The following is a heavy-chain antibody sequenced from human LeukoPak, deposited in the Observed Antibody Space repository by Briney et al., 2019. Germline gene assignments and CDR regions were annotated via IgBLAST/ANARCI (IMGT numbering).Heavy chain of an antibody. CDR1: GFTFSTYA. CDR2: ISGSGGST. J-gene: IGHJ5*02. D-gene: IGHD6-13*01. CDR3: AKGGYSSPKRARFDP. V-gene: IGHV3-23*01. Sequence: GGSLRLSCAASGFTFSTYAMSWVRQAPGKGLEWVSTISGSGGSTYYADSVKGRFTISRDNSKNTLYLQVSSLRADDPAVYYCAKGGYSSPKRARFDPWGRGTLVTVSS.